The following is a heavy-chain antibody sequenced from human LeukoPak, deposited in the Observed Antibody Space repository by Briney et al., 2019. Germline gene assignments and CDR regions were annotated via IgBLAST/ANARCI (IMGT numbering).Heavy chain of an antibody. V-gene: IGHV3-48*04. CDR2: ISSSSSTI. CDR3: ARGTMVRANYGMDV. J-gene: IGHJ6*02. Sequence: PGGSLRLSCAASGFTFSSYSMNWVRQAPGKGLEWVSYISSSSSTIYYADSVKGRFTISRDNAKNSLYLQMNSLRAEDTAVYYCARGTMVRANYGMDVWGQGTTVTVSS. D-gene: IGHD3-10*01. CDR1: GFTFSSYS.